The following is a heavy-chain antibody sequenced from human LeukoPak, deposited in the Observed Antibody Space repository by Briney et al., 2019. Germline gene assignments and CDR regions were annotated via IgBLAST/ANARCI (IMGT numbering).Heavy chain of an antibody. CDR2: IYTSGST. CDR1: GGSISSYY. D-gene: IGHD6-13*01. Sequence: SGTLSLTCTVSGGSISSYYWSWIRQPAGKGLEWIGRIYTSGSTNYNPSLKSRVTMSVDTSKNQFSLKLSSVTAADTAVYYCARGGWIAAAGAFDIWGQGTMVTVSS. V-gene: IGHV4-4*07. J-gene: IGHJ3*02. CDR3: ARGGWIAAAGAFDI.